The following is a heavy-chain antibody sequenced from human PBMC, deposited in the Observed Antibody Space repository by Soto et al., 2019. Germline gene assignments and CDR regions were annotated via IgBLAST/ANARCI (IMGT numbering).Heavy chain of an antibody. J-gene: IGHJ6*03. CDR2: INHSGST. CDR3: ARGLRGYSGYGYYYYMDV. CDR1: GGSFSGFY. V-gene: IGHV4-34*01. D-gene: IGHD5-12*01. Sequence: SETLSLTCAVYGGSFSGFYWSWIRQPQGKGLEWIGEINHSGSTNYNPSLKSRVTISVDTSKNQFSLKLSSVTAADTAVYYCARGLRGYSGYGYYYYMDVWGKGTTVTVSS.